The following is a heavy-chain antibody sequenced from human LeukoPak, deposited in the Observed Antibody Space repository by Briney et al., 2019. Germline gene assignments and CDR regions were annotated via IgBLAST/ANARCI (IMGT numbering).Heavy chain of an antibody. D-gene: IGHD2-2*01. Sequence: SETLSLTCTVSGGSISSSSYYWGWIRRPPGKGLEWIGSIYYSGSTYYNPSLKSRVTISVDTSKNQFSLKLSSLTAADTAVYYCARLLWYGGSTRGYYMDVWGKGTTVTVSS. CDR1: GGSISSSSYY. J-gene: IGHJ6*03. V-gene: IGHV4-39*01. CDR2: IYYSGST. CDR3: ARLLWYGGSTRGYYMDV.